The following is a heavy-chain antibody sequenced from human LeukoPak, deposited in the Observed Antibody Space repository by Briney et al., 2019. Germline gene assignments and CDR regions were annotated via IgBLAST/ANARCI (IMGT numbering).Heavy chain of an antibody. Sequence: GGSLRLSCVASGFTFSSYGMHWVRQAPGKGLEWVAVISYDGSNKYYADSVKGRFTISRDNSKNTLYLQMNSLRPEDTAVYNCAREDTAMLDYWGQGTLVTVSS. V-gene: IGHV3-30*03. CDR1: GFTFSSYG. CDR2: ISYDGSNK. J-gene: IGHJ4*02. D-gene: IGHD5-18*01. CDR3: AREDTAMLDY.